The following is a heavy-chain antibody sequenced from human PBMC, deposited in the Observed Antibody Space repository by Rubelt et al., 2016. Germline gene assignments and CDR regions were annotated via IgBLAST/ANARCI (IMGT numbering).Heavy chain of an antibody. V-gene: IGHV4-39*02. CDR3: ARGHPSRRHMDV. J-gene: IGHJ6*03. Sequence: QVQLQESGPGLVKPSETLSLTCLFFGGSIGRSNSYWSWIRTPPGRGLEWIGSMCYRVSTFYNPSLNSRHTISVDAAQNHFSRKLSYVTAADTAVDYCARGHPSRRHMDVWGKGTTVTVSS. CDR2: MCYRVST. CDR1: GGSIGRSNSY.